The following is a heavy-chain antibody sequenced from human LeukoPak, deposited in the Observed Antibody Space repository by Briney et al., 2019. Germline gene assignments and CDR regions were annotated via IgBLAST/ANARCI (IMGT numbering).Heavy chain of an antibody. J-gene: IGHJ4*02. CDR3: ARGINNSWYYFDY. Sequence: PSETLSLTCTVSDDSISDYYWGWIRQPPGKGLEWIGSIYYTGSTFYNPSLRSRVTISGDTSKNQFSLKMNSVTAADTAVYYCARGINNSWYYFDYWGQGTLVTVSS. CDR2: IYYTGST. D-gene: IGHD6-13*01. CDR1: DDSISDYY. V-gene: IGHV4-39*07.